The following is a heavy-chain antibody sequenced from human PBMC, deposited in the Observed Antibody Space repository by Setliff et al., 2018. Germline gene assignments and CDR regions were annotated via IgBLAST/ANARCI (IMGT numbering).Heavy chain of an antibody. CDR3: ARDSPIRLGVIPS. Sequence: PGGSLRLSCAGSGFAFSGDDMHWVRQAPGKGLEWVSYINNRGDTIYYADSVRGRFTISRDNAKNSVYLQMNSLRAEDTAIYSCARDSPIRLGVIPSWGPGTLVTVSS. CDR1: GFAFSGDD. V-gene: IGHV3-48*03. CDR2: INNRGDTI. J-gene: IGHJ4*02. D-gene: IGHD2-21*01.